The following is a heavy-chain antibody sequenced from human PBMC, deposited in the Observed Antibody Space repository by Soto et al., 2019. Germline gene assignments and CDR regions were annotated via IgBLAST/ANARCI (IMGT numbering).Heavy chain of an antibody. CDR2: ITSSGVSP. J-gene: IGHJ4*02. D-gene: IGHD1-26*01. CDR3: ARDPDLGATSYFDY. V-gene: IGHV3-23*04. CDR1: GFSFSTYG. Sequence: VKLVESGGGLVQPGGSLRLSCTASGFSFSTYGLSWVRQAPGKGLEWVSSITSSGVSPYYADFVKGRFTISRDNSKNTLYLQMNSLRAEDTAVYYCARDPDLGATSYFDYWGQGTLVTVSS.